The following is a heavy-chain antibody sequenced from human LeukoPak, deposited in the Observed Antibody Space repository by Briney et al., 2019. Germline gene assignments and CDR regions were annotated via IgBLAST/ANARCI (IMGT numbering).Heavy chain of an antibody. CDR2: ISGGGSNT. V-gene: IGHV3-23*01. J-gene: IGHJ6*03. D-gene: IGHD1-14*01. CDR3: AKYNGPLDYYYYMDV. Sequence: GGSLRLSCAASGFTFSSYAMSWVRQAPGKGLECVSAISGGGSNTYYADSVKGRFTISRDNSKNTLYLQMNSLRAADTAVYYCAKYNGPLDYYYYMDVWGKGTTVTVSS. CDR1: GFTFSSYA.